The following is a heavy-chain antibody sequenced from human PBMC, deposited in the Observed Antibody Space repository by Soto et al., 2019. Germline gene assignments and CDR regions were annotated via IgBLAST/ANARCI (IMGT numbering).Heavy chain of an antibody. CDR3: ARGDPAARDY. V-gene: IGHV4-59*01. CDR2: IYYSGST. D-gene: IGHD2-2*01. Sequence: QVQLQESGPGLVKPSETLSLTCTVSGGSISSYYWSWIRQPPGKGLEWIGYIYYSGSTNYNPSLKSRVTISVDTSKNQFSLKLSSVTAADTAVYYCARGDPAARDYWGQGTLVTVSS. CDR1: GGSISSYY. J-gene: IGHJ4*02.